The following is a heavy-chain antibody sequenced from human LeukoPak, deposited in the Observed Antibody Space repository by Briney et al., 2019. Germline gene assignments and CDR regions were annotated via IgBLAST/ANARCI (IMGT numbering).Heavy chain of an antibody. CDR1: GFTFSSYA. D-gene: IGHD5-18*01. V-gene: IGHV3-30-3*01. CDR2: ISYDGSNK. Sequence: GGSLRLSCAASGFTFSSYAMHWVRQAPGKGLERVAVISYDGSNKYYADSVKGRFTISRDNSKNTLYLQMNSLRAEDTAVYYCARGRGYSYGSFDYWGQGTLVTVSS. CDR3: ARGRGYSYGSFDY. J-gene: IGHJ4*02.